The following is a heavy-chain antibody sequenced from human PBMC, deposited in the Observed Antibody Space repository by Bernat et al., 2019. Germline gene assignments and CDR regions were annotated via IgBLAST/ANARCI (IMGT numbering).Heavy chain of an antibody. CDR2: IYYSGST. J-gene: IGHJ4*02. CDR3: ARGGQSGWYYFDY. Sequence: PGLVKPSETLSLTCTVSGGSISSDYWSWIRQPPGKGLEWIGYIYYSGSTNYNPSLKSRITISVDTSKNQFSLKLSSVTAADTAVYYCARGGQSGWYYFDYWGQGTLVTVSS. D-gene: IGHD6-19*01. CDR1: GGSISSDY. V-gene: IGHV4-59*01.